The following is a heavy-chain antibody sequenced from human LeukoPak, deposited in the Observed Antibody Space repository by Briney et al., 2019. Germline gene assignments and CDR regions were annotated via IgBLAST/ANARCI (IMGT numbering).Heavy chain of an antibody. V-gene: IGHV1-18*01. CDR3: ARADYYYDSSGYYQSEFDP. CDR1: GYTFTSYG. D-gene: IGHD3-22*01. CDR2: ISAYNGNT. J-gene: IGHJ5*02. Sequence: GASVKVSCKASGYTFTSYGISWVRQAPGQGLEWMGWISAYNGNTNYAQELKGRVTMTTDTSTSTAYTELRSLRSDDTAVYYCARADYYYDSSGYYQSEFDPWGQGTLVTVSS.